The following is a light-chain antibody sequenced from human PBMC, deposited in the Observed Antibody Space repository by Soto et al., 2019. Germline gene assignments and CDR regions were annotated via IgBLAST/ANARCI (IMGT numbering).Light chain of an antibody. CDR3: SSYTSSSSVI. CDR2: DVN. J-gene: IGLJ2*01. CDR1: SSDVGAYNY. V-gene: IGLV2-14*01. Sequence: QSALTQPASVSGSPGQSIAISCTGTSSDVGAYNYVSWYQQHPGKAPKLMIYDVNHRPSGVSDRFSDSKSGNTASLTISGLQAEDEADYYCSSYTSSSSVIFGGGTKVTVL.